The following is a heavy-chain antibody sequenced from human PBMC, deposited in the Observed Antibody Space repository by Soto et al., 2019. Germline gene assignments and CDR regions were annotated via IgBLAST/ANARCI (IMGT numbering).Heavy chain of an antibody. J-gene: IGHJ6*02. CDR3: ARHNGPLYVGYYYDMDV. Sequence: PSETLSLTCTASGGSISSYYWSWIRQPPGKGLEWIGYIYYSGSTKYNPSLKSRVTISVDTSKNQFSLKLSSVTAADTAVYYCARHNGPLYVGYYYDMDVWGQGTTVTVSS. CDR1: GGSISSYY. D-gene: IGHD3-16*01. V-gene: IGHV4-59*08. CDR2: IYYSGST.